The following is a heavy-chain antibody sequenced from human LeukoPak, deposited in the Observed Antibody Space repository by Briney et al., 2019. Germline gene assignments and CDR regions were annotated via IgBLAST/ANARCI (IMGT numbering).Heavy chain of an antibody. CDR1: GLTASTNY. J-gene: IGHJ6*02. Sequence: PGGSLRLSCAASGLTASTNYISWSRQAPGKGLNWASFIYSVGSTYYADSVKGRFTISRDNSKNTLYLQMNSLRAEDTAVYYCARVPDYYGSGGYYYYYGMDVWGQGTTVTVSS. V-gene: IGHV3-53*01. CDR2: IYSVGST. CDR3: ARVPDYYGSGGYYYYYGMDV. D-gene: IGHD3-10*01.